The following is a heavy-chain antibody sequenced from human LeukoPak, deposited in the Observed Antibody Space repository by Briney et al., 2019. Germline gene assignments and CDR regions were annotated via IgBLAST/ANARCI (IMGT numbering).Heavy chain of an antibody. CDR2: IYHSGST. V-gene: IGHV4-30-2*01. CDR3: ARVVRSGSFLPRYFDL. Sequence: PSETLSLTCTVSGGSISSGAYYWSWIRQPPGKGLEWIGYIYHSGSTYYNPSLKSRVTISVDRSKNQFSLKLSPVTAADTAVYYCARVVRSGSFLPRYFDLWGRGTLVTVSS. J-gene: IGHJ2*01. CDR1: GGSISSGAYY. D-gene: IGHD1-26*01.